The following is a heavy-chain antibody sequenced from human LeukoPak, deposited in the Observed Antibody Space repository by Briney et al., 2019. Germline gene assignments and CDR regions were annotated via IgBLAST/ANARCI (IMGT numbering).Heavy chain of an antibody. D-gene: IGHD6-13*01. CDR1: GYTFTSYG. Sequence: GASVKVSCKASGYTFTSYGISWVRQAPGQGLEWMGWISAYNGNTNYAQKLQGRVTMTTDTSTSTAYMELRSLRSDDTAVYYCARAFIAAAGDGNYYGMDVWGQGTTVTVSS. CDR2: ISAYNGNT. CDR3: ARAFIAAAGDGNYYGMDV. V-gene: IGHV1-18*01. J-gene: IGHJ6*02.